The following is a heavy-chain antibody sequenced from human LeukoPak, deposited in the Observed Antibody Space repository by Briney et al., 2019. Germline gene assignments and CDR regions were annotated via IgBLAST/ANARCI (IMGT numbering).Heavy chain of an antibody. CDR1: GFTFSTYA. V-gene: IGHV3-30-3*01. CDR3: ASGPDSGSYLGYFDY. Sequence: GGSLRLSCAASGFTFSTYAMHWVRQAPGKGLQWVAVISYDGSAKYYADSLKGRFTISRDNSKNTLYLQMNALRAEDTALYYCASGPDSGSYLGYFDYWGQGTLVAVSS. CDR2: ISYDGSAK. D-gene: IGHD1-26*01. J-gene: IGHJ4*02.